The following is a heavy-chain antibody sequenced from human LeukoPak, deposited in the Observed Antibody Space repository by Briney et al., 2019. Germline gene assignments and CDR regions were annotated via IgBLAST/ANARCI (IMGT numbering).Heavy chain of an antibody. J-gene: IGHJ4*02. D-gene: IGHD5-18*01. V-gene: IGHV3-23*01. CDR2: ISGSGGST. CDR1: GFTFSSYA. CDR3: AKAYSYGYRAFDY. Sequence: PGGSLRLPCAASGFTFSSYAMSWVRQAPGKGLEWVSAISGSGGSTYYADSVKGRFTISRDNSKNTLYLQMNSLRAEDTAVYYCAKAYSYGYRAFDYWGQGTLVTVSS.